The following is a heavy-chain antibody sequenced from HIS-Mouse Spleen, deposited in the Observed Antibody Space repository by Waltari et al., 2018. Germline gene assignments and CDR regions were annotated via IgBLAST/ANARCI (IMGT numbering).Heavy chain of an antibody. CDR3: ASGYYFDY. CDR1: GGSFSGYY. J-gene: IGHJ4*02. Sequence: QVQLQQWGEGLLKPSETLSLTCAVYGGSFSGYYWSWIRQPPGKGLEWIGEINHSGSTNYNPSLKCRVTISVNTSKNQCSLKLSSVTAADTAVYYCASGYYFDYWGQGTLVTVSS. CDR2: INHSGST. V-gene: IGHV4-34*01.